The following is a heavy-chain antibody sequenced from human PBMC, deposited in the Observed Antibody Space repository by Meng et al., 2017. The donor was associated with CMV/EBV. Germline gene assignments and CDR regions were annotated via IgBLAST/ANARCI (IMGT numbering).Heavy chain of an antibody. CDR2: INPSGGST. CDR3: ARDPYCSSTSCYTGTPLNYGMDV. D-gene: IGHD2-2*02. V-gene: IGHV1-46*01. Sequence: GESLKISCAASGFTFSSYWMSWVRQAPGQGLEWMGIINPSGGSTSYAQKFQGRVTMTRDTSTSTVYMELSSLRSEDTAVYYCARDPYCSSTSCYTGTPLNYGMDVWGQGTTVTVSS. J-gene: IGHJ6*02. CDR1: GFTFSSYW.